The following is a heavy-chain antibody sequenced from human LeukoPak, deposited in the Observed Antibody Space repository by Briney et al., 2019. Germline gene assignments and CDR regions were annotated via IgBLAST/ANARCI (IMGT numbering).Heavy chain of an antibody. V-gene: IGHV3-23*01. Sequence: GGSLRLSCAASGFTFSSYAMNWVRQAPGKGLEWVSAISGSDGSTYYANSVKGRFTISRDNSKNTLYLQMNSLRAEDTAVYYCAKGRTGYSYGYGIDYWGQGTLVTVSS. J-gene: IGHJ4*02. CDR3: AKGRTGYSYGYGIDY. CDR2: ISGSDGST. CDR1: GFTFSSYA. D-gene: IGHD5-18*01.